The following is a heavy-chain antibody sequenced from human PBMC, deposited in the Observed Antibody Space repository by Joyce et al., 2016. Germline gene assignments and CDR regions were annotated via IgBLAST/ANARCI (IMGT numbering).Heavy chain of an antibody. CDR3: ARNGAYSQDS. V-gene: IGHV4-4*02. D-gene: IGHD5-12*01. CDR2: IFLGGST. Sequence: QVQLQESGPGLVKPSGTLSLTCAVSGGSISSTYWSSWVRPPPGKGLEWIGEIFLGGSTTYNPSLKSRVTISVDKSKNQLSLKMNSVTAADTAVYYCARNGAYSQDSWGQGTLVTVSS. CDR1: GGSISSTYW. J-gene: IGHJ5*01.